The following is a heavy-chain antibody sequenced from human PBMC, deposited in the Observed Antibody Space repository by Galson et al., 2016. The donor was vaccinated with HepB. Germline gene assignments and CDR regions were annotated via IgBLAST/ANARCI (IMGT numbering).Heavy chain of an antibody. V-gene: IGHV3-48*03. CDR1: GFRFSSYS. CDR3: AKAGVYNWNDVDLEY. D-gene: IGHD1-1*01. CDR2: ISTSSETI. J-gene: IGHJ4*02. Sequence: SLRLSCAASGFRFSSYSMNWVRQAPGKGLEWISYISTSSETISYADPVKGRFTISRDNARNSVSLLMNSLRVEDTAVYYCAKAGVYNWNDVDLEYWGQGTLVTVPS.